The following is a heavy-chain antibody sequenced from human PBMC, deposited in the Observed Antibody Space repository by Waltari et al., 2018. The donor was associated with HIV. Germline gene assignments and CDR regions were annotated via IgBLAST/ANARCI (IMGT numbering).Heavy chain of an antibody. V-gene: IGHV3-23*01. CDR2: SSGGGEST. J-gene: IGHJ4*02. CDR3: AKDSQQLVNYFDY. D-gene: IGHD6-13*01. CDR1: GFTFSSHG. Sequence: EVQLLESGGGLVQPGGSLRLSCAASGFTFSSHGISWVRQAPGKVLWCVSVSSGGGESTDDAASVKGRFTISRDNSNNTLYLQMNSLRAEDTAVYYCAKDSQQLVNYFDYWGQGTLVTVAS.